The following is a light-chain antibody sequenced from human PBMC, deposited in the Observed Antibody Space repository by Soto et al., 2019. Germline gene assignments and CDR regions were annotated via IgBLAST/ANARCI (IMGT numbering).Light chain of an antibody. J-gene: IGKJ5*01. CDR1: QSVSSNY. Sequence: IVLTQSPGTLSLSPGERATLSGRASQSVSSNYLAWYQQIPGQAPRLLIYGVSSRAAGIPDRFSGSGSGTDFTLTINRLEPEDFAVYYCQQYHNTPITFGQGTRLEIK. CDR3: QQYHNTPIT. CDR2: GVS. V-gene: IGKV3-20*01.